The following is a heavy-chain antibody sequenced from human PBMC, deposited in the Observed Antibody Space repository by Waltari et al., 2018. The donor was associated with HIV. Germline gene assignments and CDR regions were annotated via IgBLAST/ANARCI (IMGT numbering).Heavy chain of an antibody. CDR3: ARTTFGEQWLVPGWFDP. CDR2: ISVYNGNT. Sequence: QVQLVQSGAEVKKPGASVKVSCKASGYTFTTYGISWVRQAPGQGLEWMGWISVYNGNTNYAQKLQGRGTMTTDTSTSTAYMELRSLRSDDTAVYYCARTTFGEQWLVPGWFDPWGQGTLVTVSS. CDR1: GYTFTTYG. J-gene: IGHJ5*02. D-gene: IGHD6-19*01. V-gene: IGHV1-18*01.